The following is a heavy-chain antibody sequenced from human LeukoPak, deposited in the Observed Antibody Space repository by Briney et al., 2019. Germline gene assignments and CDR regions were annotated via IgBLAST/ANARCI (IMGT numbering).Heavy chain of an antibody. V-gene: IGHV3-30*02. CDR3: AKDLHGYSYGLSYFDY. J-gene: IGHJ4*02. CDR2: IRHDGSKI. D-gene: IGHD5-18*01. Sequence: GGSLRLSCAASGLTFSNYGMHWVRQAPGKGLEWAAFIRHDGSKIYYADSVKGRFTISRDSSKNTLYLQMNSLRAEDTAVYYCAKDLHGYSYGLSYFDYWGQGTLVTVSS. CDR1: GLTFSNYG.